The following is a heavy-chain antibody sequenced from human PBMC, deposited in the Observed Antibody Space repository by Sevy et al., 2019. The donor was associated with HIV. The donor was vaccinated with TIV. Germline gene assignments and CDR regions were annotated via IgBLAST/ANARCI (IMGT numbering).Heavy chain of an antibody. CDR1: GLIFNSYA. V-gene: IGHV3-23*01. D-gene: IGHD2-15*01. J-gene: IGHJ6*02. CDR3: AKGFCSGTTCPRDYYYYGMDV. CDR2: ISGSGRFT. Sequence: RGSLRLSCGASGLIFNSYAMSWVRQAPGKGLERVSSISGSGRFTYYADFVEGRFIISRDNSKNTLSVQMNSLRAEDTAVYCCAKGFCSGTTCPRDYYYYGMDVWGQGTTVDVSS.